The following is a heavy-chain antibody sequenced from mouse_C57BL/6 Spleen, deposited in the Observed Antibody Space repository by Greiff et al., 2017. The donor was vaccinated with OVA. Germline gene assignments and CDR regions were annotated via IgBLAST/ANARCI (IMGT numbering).Heavy chain of an antibody. CDR3: ARTLLRLGYFDV. V-gene: IGHV1-42*01. J-gene: IGHJ1*03. CDR1: GYSFTGYY. D-gene: IGHD1-1*01. Sequence: EVKLQESGPELVKPGASVKISCKASGYSFTGYYMNWVKQSPEKSLEWIGEINPSTGGTTYNQKFKAKATLTVDKSSSTAYMQLKSLTSEDSAVYYCARTLLRLGYFDVWGTGTTVTVSS. CDR2: INPSTGGT.